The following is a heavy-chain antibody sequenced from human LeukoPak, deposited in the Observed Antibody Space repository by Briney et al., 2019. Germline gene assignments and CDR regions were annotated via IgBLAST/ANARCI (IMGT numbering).Heavy chain of an antibody. CDR2: ISAYNGNT. Sequence: ASVKVSCKASGYTFTSYGISWVRQAPGLGLEWMGWISAYNGNTNYAQKLQGRVTMTTDTSTSTAYMELRSLRSDDTAVYYCARSIVVVPAAIPHQDFDYWGQGTLVTVSS. J-gene: IGHJ4*02. CDR1: GYTFTSYG. V-gene: IGHV1-18*01. D-gene: IGHD2-2*02. CDR3: ARSIVVVPAAIPHQDFDY.